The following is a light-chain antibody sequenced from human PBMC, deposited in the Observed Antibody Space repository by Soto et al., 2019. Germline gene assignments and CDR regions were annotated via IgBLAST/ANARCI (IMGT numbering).Light chain of an antibody. CDR1: QGSSRW. V-gene: IGKV1-5*01. Sequence: IQMTQSPSTLSASVGDRVTMSCRASQGSSRWLVWYQQKRGKAPKFLIYDTSTRATGIPARFSGSWSGTEFTLTISSLQSEDFAVYYCQQYNNWPPITFGQGTRLEIK. J-gene: IGKJ5*01. CDR2: DTS. CDR3: QQYNNWPPIT.